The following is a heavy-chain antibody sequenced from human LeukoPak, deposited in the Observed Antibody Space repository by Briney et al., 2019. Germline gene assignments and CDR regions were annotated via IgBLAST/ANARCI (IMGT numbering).Heavy chain of an antibody. J-gene: IGHJ4*02. CDR3: ARGVHYYDSSGYTILFDY. CDR2: VNPNSGNT. CDR1: GYTFTSYD. Sequence: ASVKVSCKASGYTFTSYDINWVRQATGQGLEWMGWVNPNSGNTGYAQKFQGRVTMTRNTSISTAYMELSSLRSEDTAVYHCARGVHYYDSSGYTILFDYWGQGTLVTVSS. V-gene: IGHV1-8*01. D-gene: IGHD3-22*01.